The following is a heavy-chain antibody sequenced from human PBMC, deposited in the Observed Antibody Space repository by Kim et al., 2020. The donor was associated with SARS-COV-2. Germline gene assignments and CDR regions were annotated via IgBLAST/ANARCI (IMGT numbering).Heavy chain of an antibody. J-gene: IGHJ4*02. V-gene: IGHV3-23*01. Sequence: GGSLRLSCAASGLNLTNNAMSWVRQAPGRGLEWVSTIRARAETTYYADSVNGRFTISRDSSKHTLYLQLNRLRADDTAVYYCAKDRGGSGWPGFDYWGQG. D-gene: IGHD6-19*01. CDR2: IRARAETT. CDR3: AKDRGGSGWPGFDY. CDR1: GLNLTNNA.